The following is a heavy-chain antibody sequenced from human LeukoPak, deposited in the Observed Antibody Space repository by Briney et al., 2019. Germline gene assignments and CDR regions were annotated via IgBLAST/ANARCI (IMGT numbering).Heavy chain of an antibody. V-gene: IGHV3-23*01. Sequence: PGGSLRLSCAASGFTFSSYAMSWVRQAPGKGLEWVSAISGSGGSTYYADSVKGRFTISRDNSKNTLYLQMNSLRAEDTAVYYCAKGPHYSSSWYYFDYWGKGTLVTVSS. CDR2: ISGSGGST. CDR3: AKGPHYSSSWYYFDY. J-gene: IGHJ4*02. D-gene: IGHD6-13*01. CDR1: GFTFSSYA.